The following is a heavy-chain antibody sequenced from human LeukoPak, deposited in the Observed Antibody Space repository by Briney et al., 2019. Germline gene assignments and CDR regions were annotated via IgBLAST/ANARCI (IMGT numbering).Heavy chain of an antibody. Sequence: ASVQVSFKTSGYTFTSYHMHWVRQAPGQGREWVAIIKSTGDTTVYAQKFQGRVTVTRDTSTSTVYMDLSSLSSEDTAVYYCVREDAHTYYFDFWGPGTLVTVSS. CDR1: GYTFTSYH. V-gene: IGHV1-46*01. D-gene: IGHD2-2*01. J-gene: IGHJ4*02. CDR3: VREDAHTYYFDF. CDR2: IKSTGDTT.